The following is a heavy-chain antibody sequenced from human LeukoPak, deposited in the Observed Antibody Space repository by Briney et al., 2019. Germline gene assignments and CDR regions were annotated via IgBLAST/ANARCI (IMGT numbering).Heavy chain of an antibody. CDR2: IYHSGST. V-gene: IGHV4-30-2*01. CDR1: GGSISSGGYY. Sequence: SETLSLTCTVSGGSISSGGYYWSWIRQPPGKGLEWIGYIYHSGSTYYNPSLKSRVTISVDRSKNQFSLKLSSVAAADTAVYYCARDQNCSSTSCYAANAFDIWGQGTMVTVSS. CDR3: ARDQNCSSTSCYAANAFDI. D-gene: IGHD2-2*01. J-gene: IGHJ3*02.